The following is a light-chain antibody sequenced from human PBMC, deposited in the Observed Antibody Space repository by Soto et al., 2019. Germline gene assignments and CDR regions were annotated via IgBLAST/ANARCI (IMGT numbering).Light chain of an antibody. V-gene: IGKV1-8*01. CDR3: EQYYSHPRT. CDR2: AAS. Sequence: AIRRTKSQSKFSESTGDRVAITCRASQGISMYLAWYQQKPGKAPKLLIYAASTLQSGVTSRFSGRGSGTDFTPTISSFQSEDFATYYFEQYYSHPRTFGQGTKVDIK. J-gene: IGKJ1*01. CDR1: QGISMY.